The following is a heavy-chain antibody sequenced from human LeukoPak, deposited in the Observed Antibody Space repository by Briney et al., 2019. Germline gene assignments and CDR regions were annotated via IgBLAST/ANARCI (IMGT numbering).Heavy chain of an antibody. CDR3: AREAGSGSYYYFDY. CDR2: ISSSSSYI. V-gene: IGHV3-21*01. CDR1: GFTFSSYS. J-gene: IGHJ4*02. Sequence: IPGGSLRLSCAASGFTFSSYSMNWVRQAPGKGLEWVSSISSSSSYIYYADSVKGRFTISRDNAKNSLYLQMNSLRAEDTAVYYCAREAGSGSYYYFDYWGQGTLVTVSS. D-gene: IGHD3-10*01.